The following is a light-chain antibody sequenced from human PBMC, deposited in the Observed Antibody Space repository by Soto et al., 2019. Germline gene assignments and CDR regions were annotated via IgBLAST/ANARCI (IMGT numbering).Light chain of an antibody. Sequence: QSVLTQPASVSGSPGQSITISCTGTSSDVGSYNLVSWYQQHPTKAPKLMIYEVSKRPSGVSNRFSGSKSDNTASLTISGLQAEDEADYYCCSYAGSSTLAVFGRGTQLTVL. CDR2: EVS. CDR1: SSDVGSYNL. J-gene: IGLJ7*01. V-gene: IGLV2-23*02. CDR3: CSYAGSSTLAV.